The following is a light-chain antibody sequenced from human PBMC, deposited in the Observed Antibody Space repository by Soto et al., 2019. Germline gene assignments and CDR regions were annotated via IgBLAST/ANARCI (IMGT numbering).Light chain of an antibody. Sequence: QSALTQPASVSGSPGQSITISCTGTSSDVGGYNYVSWYQQHPGKAPKLMIYEVSNRPSGVSNRFSGSKSGNTASLTISGLQAEYEAAYYCSSYTSSSFVVFGGGTKLTVL. CDR3: SSYTSSSFVV. CDR1: SSDVGGYNY. J-gene: IGLJ2*01. CDR2: EVS. V-gene: IGLV2-14*01.